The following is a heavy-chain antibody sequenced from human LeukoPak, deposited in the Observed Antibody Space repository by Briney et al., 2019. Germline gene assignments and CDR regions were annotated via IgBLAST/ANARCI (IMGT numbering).Heavy chain of an antibody. CDR1: GGPISSYY. V-gene: IGHV4-59*08. J-gene: IGHJ3*02. D-gene: IGHD4-17*01. CDR3: ARHSLDTSTVTDAFDI. CDR2: INYSGST. Sequence: SETLSLTCTVSGGPISSYYWSWFRQPPGKGLEWIGYINYSGSTNYNPSLKSRVTISVDTSKNQFSLKLSSVTAADTAVYYCARHSLDTSTVTDAFDIWGQGTMVTVSS.